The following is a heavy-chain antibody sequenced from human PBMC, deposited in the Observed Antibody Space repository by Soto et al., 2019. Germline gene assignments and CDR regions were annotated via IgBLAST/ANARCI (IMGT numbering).Heavy chain of an antibody. J-gene: IGHJ4*02. Sequence: QVHLVQSGAEVKKPGSSVKVSCKASGGSFSNYIFAWVRQAPGQGLEWMGGTIPMFATAQYAQKLQGRVTISTDESTSTVNMDLTCLRSDDTAVYYCARGLFGQQWLVGFDTWGQGTLVTVSS. V-gene: IGHV1-69*19. CDR1: GGSFSNYI. CDR2: TIPMFATA. D-gene: IGHD6-19*01. CDR3: ARGLFGQQWLVGFDT.